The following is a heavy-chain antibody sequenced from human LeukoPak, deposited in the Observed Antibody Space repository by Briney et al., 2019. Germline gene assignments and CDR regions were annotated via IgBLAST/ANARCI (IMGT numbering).Heavy chain of an antibody. D-gene: IGHD3-10*01. V-gene: IGHV4-59*08. J-gene: IGHJ3*02. CDR3: ARGGRGPFDAFDI. Sequence: SETLSLTCTVSGGSISPYYWSWIRQPPGKGLEWIGHSGDTDYNPSLKSRVTMSVDTSIKQFSLKLTSVTAADTAVYYCARGGRGPFDAFDIWGQGTMVTVSS. CDR2: SGDT. CDR1: GGSISPYY.